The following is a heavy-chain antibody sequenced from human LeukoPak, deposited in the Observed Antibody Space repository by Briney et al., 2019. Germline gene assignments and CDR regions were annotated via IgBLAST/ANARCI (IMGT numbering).Heavy chain of an antibody. J-gene: IGHJ4*02. D-gene: IGHD3-3*01. CDR2: ISAYGHT. CDR1: GYTFSSYG. CDR3: ARETASGYLGFDF. V-gene: IGHV1-18*01. Sequence: ASVKVSCKTTGYTFSSYGITWVRQAHGQGLEWMGWISAYGHTKLARNLQARVTVTIDTSTTTAYMELRSLSSDDTAVYFCARETASGYLGFDFWGQGTLVTVSS.